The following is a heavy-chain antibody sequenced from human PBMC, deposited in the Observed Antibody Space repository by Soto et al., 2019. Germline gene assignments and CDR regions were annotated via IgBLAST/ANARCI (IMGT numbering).Heavy chain of an antibody. V-gene: IGHV4-30-4*01. CDR2: IYYSGNT. D-gene: IGHD2-15*01. CDR1: GGSRCSGYYY. J-gene: IGHJ6*02. Sequence: SETMSLRCCVSGGSRCSGYYYWSWIRQPPGKGLEWIWNIYYSGNTYYNPSLKSRLIISIDTSKRQFSLKVGSVIAANTAVYYVDRAALYGMDVWGQGTTVTVSS. CDR3: DRAALYGMDV.